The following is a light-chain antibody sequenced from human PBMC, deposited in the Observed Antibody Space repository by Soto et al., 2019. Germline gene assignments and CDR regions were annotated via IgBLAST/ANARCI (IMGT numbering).Light chain of an antibody. CDR1: QSVSSN. V-gene: IGKV3-15*01. J-gene: IGKJ4*01. Sequence: EIVMTQSPATLSVSPGERVTLSCRASQSVSSNLAWYQQKPGQAPRLLIYGPSTRATGIPARFSGSGSGTEFTHTITSLQCEDFAVYYCQRYNNWPPVTFGGGTKEAIK. CDR2: GPS. CDR3: QRYNNWPPVT.